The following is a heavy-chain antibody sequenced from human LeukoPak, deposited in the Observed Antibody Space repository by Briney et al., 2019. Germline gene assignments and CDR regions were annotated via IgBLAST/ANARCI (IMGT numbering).Heavy chain of an antibody. D-gene: IGHD6-19*01. V-gene: IGHV3-23*01. Sequence: PGESLRLSCVASGFTFSSYVMSWVRHAPGKGLEWVSSISGGGGSTYYADSVKGRFTISRDNSKNTLYLQMNSLRAEDTAVYYCARSIAVAGTWKYYYYYGMDVWGQGTTVTVSS. CDR2: ISGGGGST. J-gene: IGHJ6*02. CDR3: ARSIAVAGTWKYYYYYGMDV. CDR1: GFTFSSYV.